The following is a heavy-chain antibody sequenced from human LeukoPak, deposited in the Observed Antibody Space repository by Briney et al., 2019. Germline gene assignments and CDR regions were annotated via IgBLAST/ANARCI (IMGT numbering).Heavy chain of an antibody. CDR1: GYTFTDYY. J-gene: IGHJ5*02. D-gene: IGHD3-22*01. CDR3: ARGNYYDSSGYNWFDP. Sequence: ASVKVSCKASGYTFTDYYINWVRQAPGQRLEWMGWITAGNGNTKYSQEFQGRVTITRDTSASTAYMELSSLRSEDMAVYYCARGNYYDSSGYNWFDPWGQGTLATVSS. CDR2: ITAGNGNT. V-gene: IGHV1-3*03.